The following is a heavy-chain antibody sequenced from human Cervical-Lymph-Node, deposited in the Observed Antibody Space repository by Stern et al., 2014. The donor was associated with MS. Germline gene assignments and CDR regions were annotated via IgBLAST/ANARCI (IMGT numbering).Heavy chain of an antibody. J-gene: IGHJ4*02. V-gene: IGHV4-61*02. D-gene: IGHD5-18*01. Sequence: VQLEESGPGLVKPSQTLSLTCTVSGGSVGSGSYDWSCIRQPAGKGLEWIGRIYTTGSTYYNPSLKSRVSLSIDTSKNQFSLKLPSVTAADTAVYYCARDKEDTNMAFRYFDNWGQGTLVTVSS. CDR1: GGSVGSGSYD. CDR3: ARDKEDTNMAFRYFDN. CDR2: IYTTGST.